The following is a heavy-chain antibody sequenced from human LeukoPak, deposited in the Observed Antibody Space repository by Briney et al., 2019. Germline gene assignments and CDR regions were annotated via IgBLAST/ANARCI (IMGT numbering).Heavy chain of an antibody. CDR3: AKEGIRFLDY. V-gene: IGHV3-30*02. CDR1: GFTFSSYG. CDR2: IRYDGSNK. Sequence: TGGSLRLTCAASGFTFSSYGVHWVRQAPGKGLEWVAFIRYDGSNKYYADSVKGRFTISRDNSKNTLYLQMNSLRAEDTAVYYCAKEGIRFLDYWGQGTLVTVSS. D-gene: IGHD3-3*01. J-gene: IGHJ4*02.